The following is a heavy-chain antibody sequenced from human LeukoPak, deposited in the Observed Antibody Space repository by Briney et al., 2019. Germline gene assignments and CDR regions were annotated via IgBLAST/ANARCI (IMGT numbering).Heavy chain of an antibody. V-gene: IGHV3-21*01. Sequence: GGSLRLSCAASGFTFSTYSMSWVRQAPGKGLEWVSSISSSSTYIYYVDSVKGRFTISRDDAKNSLYLQMNSLRADDTAVYYCARGWSGDDYWGQGTLVTVSS. J-gene: IGHJ4*02. D-gene: IGHD3-3*01. CDR3: ARGWSGDDY. CDR1: GFTFSTYS. CDR2: ISSSSTYI.